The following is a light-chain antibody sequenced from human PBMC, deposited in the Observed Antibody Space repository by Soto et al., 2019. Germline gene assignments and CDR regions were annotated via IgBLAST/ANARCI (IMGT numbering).Light chain of an antibody. CDR2: EVS. V-gene: IGLV2-14*01. J-gene: IGLJ2*01. CDR3: SSYASSTTVL. CDR1: SSDVGAYNY. Sequence: QSALTQPASVSGSPGQSITISCTGTSSDVGAYNYVSWYQQHPGKAPKLMIFEVSNRPSGVSNRFSASKSGNTASLTISGLQAEDEADYYCSSYASSTTVLFGGGTKLTVL.